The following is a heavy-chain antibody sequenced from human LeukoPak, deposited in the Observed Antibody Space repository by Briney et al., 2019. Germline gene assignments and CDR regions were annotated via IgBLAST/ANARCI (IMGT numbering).Heavy chain of an antibody. V-gene: IGHV3-23*01. CDR1: GFTFSSYA. CDR2: ISGSGGST. J-gene: IGHJ6*02. D-gene: IGHD6-19*01. Sequence: GGSLRLSCAASGFTFSSYAMSWVRQAPGKGLEWVSAISGSGGSTYYADSVKGRFTISRDNSKNTLYLQMNSLRAEDTAVYYCAKDRRAVADYYYYGMDVWGQGTTVTVSS. CDR3: AKDRRAVADYYYYGMDV.